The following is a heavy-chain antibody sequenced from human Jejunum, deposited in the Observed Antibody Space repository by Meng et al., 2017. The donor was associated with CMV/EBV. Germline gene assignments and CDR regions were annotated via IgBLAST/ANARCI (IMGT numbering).Heavy chain of an antibody. V-gene: IGHV3-23*01. CDR2: IRGSDDQT. Sequence: SGFTFSRFAMTWVRQAPGKGLEWVSTIRGSDDQTYYSDSVKGRFTISRDNSKNTLYLQMNSLRADDTAVYYCAKSLVDTAMDLDYWGQGMLVTVSS. CDR1: GFTFSRFA. D-gene: IGHD5-18*01. J-gene: IGHJ4*02. CDR3: AKSLVDTAMDLDY.